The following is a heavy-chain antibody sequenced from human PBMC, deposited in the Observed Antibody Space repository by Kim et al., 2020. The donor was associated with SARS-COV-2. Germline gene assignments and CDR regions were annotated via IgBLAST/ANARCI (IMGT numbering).Heavy chain of an antibody. CDR3: ARGWSGSYYTREGAFDI. J-gene: IGHJ3*02. V-gene: IGHV4-4*06. Sequence: LKSRVTMSVDTSKTQFSLKLSSVTAADTAVYYCARGWSGSYYTREGAFDIWGQGTMVTVSS. D-gene: IGHD1-26*01.